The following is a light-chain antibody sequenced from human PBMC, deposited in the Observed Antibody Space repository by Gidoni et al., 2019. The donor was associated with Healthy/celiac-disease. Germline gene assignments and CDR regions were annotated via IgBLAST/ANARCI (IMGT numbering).Light chain of an antibody. CDR2: AAS. CDR1: QSISSY. Sequence: DIQMTQAPASLSASVVDRVTITCRASQSISSYLNLYQQKPGKAPKLLIYAASSLQSGVPSRFSGSGSGTDFTLTISSLQPEDFATYYCQQSYSTPPFGGGTKVEIK. J-gene: IGKJ4*01. V-gene: IGKV1-39*01. CDR3: QQSYSTPP.